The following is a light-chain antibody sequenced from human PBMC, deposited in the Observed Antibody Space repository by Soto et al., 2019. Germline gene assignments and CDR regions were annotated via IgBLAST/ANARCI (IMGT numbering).Light chain of an antibody. J-gene: IGKJ2*01. V-gene: IGKV2-28*01. CDR1: QSLLHSNGYNY. Sequence: DFVMTQSPLSLPVTPGEPASISCRSSQSLLHSNGYNYLDWYLQKPGQFPQLLIYLGANRASGVPARLSGSRSGTDFTLTISSVEAEDGEVYYCIHALQAPPYTFGHGTKLEFK. CDR3: IHALQAPPYT. CDR2: LGA.